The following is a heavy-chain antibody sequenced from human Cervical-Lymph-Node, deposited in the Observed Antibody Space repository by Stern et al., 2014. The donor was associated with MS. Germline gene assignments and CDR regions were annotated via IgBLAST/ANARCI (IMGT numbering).Heavy chain of an antibody. CDR1: GGSISSGGYY. V-gene: IGHV4-31*03. J-gene: IGHJ4*02. Sequence: QVQLQESGPGLVKPSQTLSLSCTVSGGSISSGGYYWSWVRQHPGKGLEWIGYIYYSGRTYYNPSLKSRLSISVDTSKNQFSLKLSSVTAADTGVYYCARYSGYDAIDCWGQGTLVTVSS. D-gene: IGHD5-12*01. CDR3: ARYSGYDAIDC. CDR2: IYYSGRT.